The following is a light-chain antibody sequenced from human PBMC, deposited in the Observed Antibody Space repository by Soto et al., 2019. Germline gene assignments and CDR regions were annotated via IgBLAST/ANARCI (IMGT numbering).Light chain of an antibody. Sequence: DFVMTQSPDSLPVSLGERATINCKSSQSVLYSSNNKNYLAWYQQRPGQPPKLLIYWASTRESGVPDRFSGSGSGTDFTLTISSLQAEDVAVYYCQQYYTTPYTFGQGTKLEIK. CDR2: WAS. V-gene: IGKV4-1*01. CDR1: QSVLYSSNNKNY. J-gene: IGKJ2*01. CDR3: QQYYTTPYT.